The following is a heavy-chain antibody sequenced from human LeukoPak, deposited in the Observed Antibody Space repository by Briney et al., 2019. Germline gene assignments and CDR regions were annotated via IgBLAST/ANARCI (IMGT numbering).Heavy chain of an antibody. V-gene: IGHV3-11*01. D-gene: IGHD3-3*01. Sequence: GGSLRLSCAASGFTFSDYYMSWIRQAPGKGLEWVSYISSSGSTIHYADSVKGRFTISRDNAKNSLYLQMNSLRAEDTAVYYCARVDKYYDFWSGYPGAFDIWGQGTMVTVSS. CDR3: ARVDKYYDFWSGYPGAFDI. CDR2: ISSSGSTI. CDR1: GFTFSDYY. J-gene: IGHJ3*02.